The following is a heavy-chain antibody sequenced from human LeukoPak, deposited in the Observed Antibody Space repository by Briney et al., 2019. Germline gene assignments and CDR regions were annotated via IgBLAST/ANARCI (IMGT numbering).Heavy chain of an antibody. D-gene: IGHD2-15*01. CDR3: ASHCSGGSCYGRGFDY. Sequence: PSETLSLTCTVSGGSISSYYWSWIRQPPGKGLEWIGYIYYSGSTNYNPSLKSRVTISVDTSKNQFSLKLSPVTAADTAAYYCASHCSGGSCYGRGFDYWGQGTLVTVSS. J-gene: IGHJ4*02. V-gene: IGHV4-59*08. CDR1: GGSISSYY. CDR2: IYYSGST.